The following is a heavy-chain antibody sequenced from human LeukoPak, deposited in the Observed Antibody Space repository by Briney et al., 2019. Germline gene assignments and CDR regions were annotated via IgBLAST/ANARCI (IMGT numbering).Heavy chain of an antibody. CDR2: INWNGGSR. CDR3: AREADQYYFDF. D-gene: IGHD2-15*01. CDR1: GFTFDDYG. Sequence: GGSLRLSCTATGFTFDDYGMSWVRQAPGKGLEWVSGINWNGGSRGYADSVKGRFTISGDNAKNSLYLQMNSLRAEDTALYYCAREADQYYFDFWGQGTLVTVSS. J-gene: IGHJ4*02. V-gene: IGHV3-20*04.